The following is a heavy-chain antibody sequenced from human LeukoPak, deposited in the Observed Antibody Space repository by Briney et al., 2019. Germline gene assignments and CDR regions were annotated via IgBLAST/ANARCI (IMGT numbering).Heavy chain of an antibody. J-gene: IGHJ3*02. Sequence: PSETLSLTCAVYGGSFSGYYWSWIRQPPGKGLEWIGEINHSGSTNYNPSLKSRVAISVDTSKNQFSLKLGSVTAADTAVYYCARDSSSWYRSTFDAFDIWGQGTMVTVSS. D-gene: IGHD6-13*01. CDR3: ARDSSSWYRSTFDAFDI. V-gene: IGHV4-34*01. CDR1: GGSFSGYY. CDR2: INHSGST.